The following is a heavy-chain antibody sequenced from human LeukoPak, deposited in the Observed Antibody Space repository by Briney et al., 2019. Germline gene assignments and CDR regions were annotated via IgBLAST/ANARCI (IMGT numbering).Heavy chain of an antibody. V-gene: IGHV1-46*01. CDR3: ARDSSSDNWFDP. J-gene: IGHJ5*02. D-gene: IGHD6-13*01. CDR2: INPSGGST. CDR1: GYTFTSYY. Sequence: ASVKASCKASGYTFTSYYMHWVRQAPGQGLEWMGIINPSGGSTSYAQKFQGRVTMTRDTSTSTVYMELSSLRSEDTAVYYCARDSSSDNWFDPWGQGTLVTVSS.